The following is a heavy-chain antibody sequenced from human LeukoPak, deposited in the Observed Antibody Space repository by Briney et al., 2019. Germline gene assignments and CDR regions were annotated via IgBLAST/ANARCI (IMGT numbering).Heavy chain of an antibody. Sequence: QSGRSLRLSCAASGFTFSSYEVNWVSRAPGKGMEWISYISSRGSTIYYADSVKGRFTISRDNAKNSLYLQMNSLRAEDTAVYYCASGAYRDYFDYLGQGTLVTVSS. CDR2: ISSRGSTI. V-gene: IGHV3-48*03. J-gene: IGHJ4*02. D-gene: IGHD1-26*01. CDR1: GFTFSSYE. CDR3: ASGAYRDYFDY.